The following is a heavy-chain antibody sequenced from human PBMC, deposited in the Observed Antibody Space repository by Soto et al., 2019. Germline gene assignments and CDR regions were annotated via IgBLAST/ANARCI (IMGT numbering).Heavy chain of an antibody. V-gene: IGHV3-48*03. J-gene: IGHJ5*02. Sequence: GGSLRLSCAASGFPFSSYEINWVRQAPWKGLECISYISSSGVTISYADSVKGRFTISRDNAKKSLYLQMNNLRAEDTAVYYCARGVDDSSGYYYPFGEGTLLPVCS. D-gene: IGHD3-22*01. CDR3: ARGVDDSSGYYYP. CDR1: GFPFSSYE. CDR2: ISSSGVTI.